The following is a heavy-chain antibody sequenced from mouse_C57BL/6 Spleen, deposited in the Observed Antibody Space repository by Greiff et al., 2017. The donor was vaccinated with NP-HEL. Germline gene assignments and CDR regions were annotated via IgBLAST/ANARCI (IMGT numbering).Heavy chain of an antibody. Sequence: QVQLQQSGAELVKPGASVKISCKASGYAFSSYWMNWVKQRPGKGLEWIGQIYPGDGDTNYNGKFKGKATLTADKSSSTASMQLSSLTTEDSAVYCGAREGDCGDESWFAYWGQGTLVTVSA. CDR3: AREGDCGDESWFAY. V-gene: IGHV1-80*01. CDR1: GYAFSSYW. D-gene: IGHD2-13*01. CDR2: IYPGDGDT. J-gene: IGHJ3*01.